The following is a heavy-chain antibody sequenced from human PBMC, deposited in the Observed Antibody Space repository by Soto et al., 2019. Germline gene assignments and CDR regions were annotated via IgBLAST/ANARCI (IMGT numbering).Heavy chain of an antibody. V-gene: IGHV5-51*01. J-gene: IGHJ5*02. D-gene: IGHD2-21*02. CDR2: IYPGDSDT. CDR3: ARRPAYCGGDCPNWFDP. Sequence: GESLKISCKGSGYSFTSYWIGWVRQMPGKGLEWMGIIYPGDSDTRYSPSFQGQVTISADKSISTAYLQWSSLKASDTAMYYCARRPAYCGGDCPNWFDPWGQGTLVTVS. CDR1: GYSFTSYW.